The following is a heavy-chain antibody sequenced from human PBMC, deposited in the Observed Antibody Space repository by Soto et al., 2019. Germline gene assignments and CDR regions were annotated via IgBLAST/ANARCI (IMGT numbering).Heavy chain of an antibody. CDR1: GFTFSSYA. V-gene: IGHV3-30-3*01. D-gene: IGHD2-21*02. CDR2: ISYDGSNK. CDR3: ARVRCGGDCAFYYYHGMAV. Sequence: GGSLRLCCAASGFTFSSYAMHWVRQAPGKGLEWVAVISYDGSNKYYADSVKGRFTISRDNSKNTLYLQMNSLRAEDTAVYYCARVRCGGDCAFYYYHGMAVWGQGTTVTIS. J-gene: IGHJ6*02.